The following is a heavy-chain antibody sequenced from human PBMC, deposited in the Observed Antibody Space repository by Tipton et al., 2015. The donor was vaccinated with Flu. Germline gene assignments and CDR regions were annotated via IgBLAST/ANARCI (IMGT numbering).Heavy chain of an antibody. D-gene: IGHD6-13*01. CDR3: ARGVGIAAPSWFDP. J-gene: IGHJ5*02. Sequence: TLSLTCTVSGGSISSYYWSWIRQPPGKGLEWIGYIYYSGSTNYNPSLKSRVTISVDTSKNQFSLKLSSVTAADTAVYYCARGVGIAAPSWFDPWGQGTLVTVSS. CDR2: IYYSGST. V-gene: IGHV4-59*01. CDR1: GGSISSYY.